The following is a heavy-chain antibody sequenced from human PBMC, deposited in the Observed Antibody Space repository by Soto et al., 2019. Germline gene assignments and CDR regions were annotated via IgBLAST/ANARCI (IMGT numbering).Heavy chain of an antibody. D-gene: IGHD2-15*01. J-gene: IGHJ4*02. V-gene: IGHV1-69*02. CDR2: IIPILGIP. CDR3: APLVGSAVAGG. Sequence: QVQLVQSGAEVKKPGSSVKVSCKASGGTFSSNTISWVRQAPGQGLEWMGRIIPILGIPNYAQKFQGRVTITADKPTSTPYRGLGAVGSGDPAVYYCAPLVGSAVAGGGGQEPLVPVPS. CDR1: GGTFSSNT.